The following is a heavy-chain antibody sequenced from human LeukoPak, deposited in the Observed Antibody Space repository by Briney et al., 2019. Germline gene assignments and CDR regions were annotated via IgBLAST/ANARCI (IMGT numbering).Heavy chain of an antibody. J-gene: IGHJ3*02. CDR3: ARYDGYDFWSGYYSFAFDI. CDR1: GYTFTSYY. D-gene: IGHD3-3*01. Sequence: GASVKVSCKASGYTFTSYYMHWVRQAPGQGLEWMGIINPSGGSTGYAQKFQGRVTITRNTSISTAYMELSSLRSEDTAVYYCARYDGYDFWSGYYSFAFDIWGQGTMVTVSS. CDR2: INPSGGST. V-gene: IGHV1-46*01.